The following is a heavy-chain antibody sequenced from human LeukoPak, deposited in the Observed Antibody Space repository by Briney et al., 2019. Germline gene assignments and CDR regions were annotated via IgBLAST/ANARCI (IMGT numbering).Heavy chain of an antibody. CDR2: INPSGGST. Sequence: ASVKVSCKASGYIFTSYYMHWVRQAPGQGLEWMGIINPSGGSTSYAQKFQGRVTMTRDTSTSTVYMELSSLRSEDTAVYYCARPGEGPEGAFDIWGQGTMVTVSS. CDR1: GYIFTSYY. J-gene: IGHJ3*02. V-gene: IGHV1-46*01. CDR3: ARPGEGPEGAFDI. D-gene: IGHD3-16*01.